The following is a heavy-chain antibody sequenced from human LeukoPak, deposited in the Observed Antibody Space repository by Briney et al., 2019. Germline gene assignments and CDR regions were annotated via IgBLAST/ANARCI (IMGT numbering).Heavy chain of an antibody. CDR3: AKSPGDYDFWSGYSEYYFDY. Sequence: PGGSLRLSCAASGFTFNNYAMSWVRQAPGKGLEWVSTISGSAGSTHYADSVKGRFTISRDNSKNTLYLQMNSLRAEDTAIYYCAKSPGDYDFWSGYSEYYFDYWGQGNLVTVSS. J-gene: IGHJ4*02. CDR1: GFTFNNYA. CDR2: ISGSAGST. V-gene: IGHV3-23*01. D-gene: IGHD3-3*01.